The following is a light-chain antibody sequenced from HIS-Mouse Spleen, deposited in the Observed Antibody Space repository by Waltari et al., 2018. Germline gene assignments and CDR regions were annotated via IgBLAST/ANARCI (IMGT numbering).Light chain of an antibody. Sequence: SYELTQPPSVSVSPGQTARITCSGDALPKKYAYWYQQKSCQAPVLVIYEDSKRPSGLPERCSGSSSVTMATLTISGSQLEDEADYYCYSPDSSGNHRVFGGGTKLTVL. J-gene: IGLJ2*01. CDR3: YSPDSSGNHRV. CDR1: ALPKKY. V-gene: IGLV3-10*01. CDR2: EDS.